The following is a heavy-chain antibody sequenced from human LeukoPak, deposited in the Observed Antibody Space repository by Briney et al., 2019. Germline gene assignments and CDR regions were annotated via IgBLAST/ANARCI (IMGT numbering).Heavy chain of an antibody. J-gene: IGHJ5*02. CDR3: ARDLGGSFNWFDP. CDR1: GGSISSYY. V-gene: IGHV4-59*01. CDR2: IYYSGST. D-gene: IGHD1-26*01. Sequence: SETLSLTCTVSGGSISSYYWSWIRQPPGKGLEWIGYIYYSGSTNYNPSLKSRVTISVDTSKNQFSLKLSSVTAADTAVYYCARDLGGSFNWFDPWGQGILVTVSS.